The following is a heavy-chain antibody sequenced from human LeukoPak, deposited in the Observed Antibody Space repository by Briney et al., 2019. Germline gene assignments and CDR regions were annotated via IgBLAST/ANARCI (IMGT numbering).Heavy chain of an antibody. CDR1: GYSFSNYW. J-gene: IGHJ4*02. Sequence: PGESLSLSCRGSGYSFSNYWISWVRQMPGKGPEWMGRIDPSDSYTIYSPSFQGHVTMSADKSISTAYLQWSSLRASDTAMYYCALLLRSGYLADYWGQGTLVTVSS. CDR2: IDPSDSYT. D-gene: IGHD3-22*01. V-gene: IGHV5-10-1*01. CDR3: ALLLRSGYLADY.